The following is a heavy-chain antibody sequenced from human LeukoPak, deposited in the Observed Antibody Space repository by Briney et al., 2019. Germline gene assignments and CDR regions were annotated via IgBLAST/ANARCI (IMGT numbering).Heavy chain of an antibody. V-gene: IGHV1-2*02. CDR1: GYTFTGYY. CDR2: INPNRGGT. CDR3: AREVRAARRQAAAGY. D-gene: IGHD6-6*01. J-gene: IGHJ4*02. Sequence: VASVKVSCKASGYTFTGYYMHWVRQAPGQGLEWMGWINPNRGGTHYAHKFQGRDTMTGDMSISIAYMELSRLRSDDTAVYYCAREVRAARRQAAAGYWGKGTLVTVSS.